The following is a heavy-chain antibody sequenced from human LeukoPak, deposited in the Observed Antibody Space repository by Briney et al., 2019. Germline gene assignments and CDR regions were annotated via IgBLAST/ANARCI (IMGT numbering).Heavy chain of an antibody. V-gene: IGHV3-48*01. CDR2: INPSSTTL. J-gene: IGHJ4*02. Sequence: GGSLRLSCAASGFTFSTQAMNWVRQTPGKGLEWISYINPSSTTLKYANSVKGCFTISRDNARNIMYLQMDSLRADDTAMYYCARDYGYSSSPPFDYWGQGTLVTVSS. CDR3: ARDYGYSSSPPFDY. CDR1: GFTFSTQA. D-gene: IGHD6-6*01.